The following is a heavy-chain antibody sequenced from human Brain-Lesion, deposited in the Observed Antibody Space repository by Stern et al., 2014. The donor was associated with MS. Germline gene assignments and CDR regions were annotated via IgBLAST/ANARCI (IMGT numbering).Heavy chain of an antibody. J-gene: IGHJ6*02. Sequence: QVQLVQSGPGLVKPSQTLSLSCTVSGGSISSGGYYWSWIRQPAGKGLEWIGRIFNSGSTSYNPSLKSRVTISIATSKTQFSLRLNSMTAADTAVYYCARGRVVPGFQYYATDVWGQGTTVIVSS. CDR2: IFNSGST. CDR1: GGSISSGGYY. D-gene: IGHD2-2*01. V-gene: IGHV4-61*02. CDR3: ARGRVVPGFQYYATDV.